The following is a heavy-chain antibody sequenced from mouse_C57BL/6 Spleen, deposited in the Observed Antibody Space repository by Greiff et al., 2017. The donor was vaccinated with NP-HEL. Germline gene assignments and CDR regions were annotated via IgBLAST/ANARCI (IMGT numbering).Heavy chain of an antibody. CDR3: ARIYGNYAGHFDY. CDR1: GFTFSDYY. J-gene: IGHJ2*01. CDR2: INYDGSST. D-gene: IGHD2-1*01. V-gene: IGHV5-16*01. Sequence: EVKLVESEGGLVQPGSSMKLSCTASGFTFSDYYMAWVRQVPEKGLEWVANINYDGSSTYYLDSLKSRFIISRDNAKNILYLQMSSLKSEDTATYYCARIYGNYAGHFDYWGQGTTLTVSS.